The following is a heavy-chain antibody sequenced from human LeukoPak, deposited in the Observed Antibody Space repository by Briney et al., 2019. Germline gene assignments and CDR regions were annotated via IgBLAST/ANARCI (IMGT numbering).Heavy chain of an antibody. CDR3: ARGGTVTKYCSSTSCYGRYYFDY. D-gene: IGHD2-2*01. CDR1: GFTSNSYS. Sequence: GGSLRLSCAASGFTSNSYSMNWVRQAPGKGLEWVSSISSSSSYIYYADSVKGRFTISRDNAKNSLYLQMNSLRAEDTAVYYCARGGTVTKYCSSTSCYGRYYFDYWGQGTLVTVSS. J-gene: IGHJ4*02. V-gene: IGHV3-21*01. CDR2: ISSSSSYI.